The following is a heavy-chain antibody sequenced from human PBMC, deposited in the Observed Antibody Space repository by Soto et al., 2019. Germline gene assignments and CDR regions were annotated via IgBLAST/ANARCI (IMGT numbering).Heavy chain of an antibody. V-gene: IGHV3-48*03. CDR3: ARDRSGYPLDY. CDR2: ISSSGSSI. Sequence: EVQLVESGGGLVQPGGSLRLSCAASGFTFSSYEMNWVRQAPGKGLEWVSYISSSGSSIYYADSVKGRFTISRDNAKKSLYLKMNSLRAEDTAVYYCARDRSGYPLDYWGQGTLVTVSS. D-gene: IGHD3-22*01. CDR1: GFTFSSYE. J-gene: IGHJ4*02.